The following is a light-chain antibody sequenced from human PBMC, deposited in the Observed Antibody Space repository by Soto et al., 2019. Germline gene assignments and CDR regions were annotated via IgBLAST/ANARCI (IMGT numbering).Light chain of an antibody. CDR3: QERSSWPLT. Sequence: EIVLTQSPDTLSLSPGERATLSCRASQSVGNSVAWYQQKPGQAPRLLIYDASKRATGIPARFSGSGSGTDFSLTISSLEPEDFAVYSCQERSSWPLTFGGGTNLEIK. CDR1: QSVGNS. J-gene: IGKJ4*01. CDR2: DAS. V-gene: IGKV3-11*01.